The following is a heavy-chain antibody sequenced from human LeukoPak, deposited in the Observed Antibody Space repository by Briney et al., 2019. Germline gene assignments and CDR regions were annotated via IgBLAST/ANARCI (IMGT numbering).Heavy chain of an antibody. V-gene: IGHV4-34*01. J-gene: IGHJ4*02. CDR3: ARASGSYNIDY. CDR2: INHSGST. CDR1: GGSFSGYY. Sequence: PSETLSLTCAVYGGSFSGYYWSWIRQPPGKGLEWIGEINHSGSTNYNPSLKSRVTISVDTSKNQFSLKLSSVTAADMAVYYCARASGSYNIDYWGQGTLVTVSS. D-gene: IGHD1-26*01.